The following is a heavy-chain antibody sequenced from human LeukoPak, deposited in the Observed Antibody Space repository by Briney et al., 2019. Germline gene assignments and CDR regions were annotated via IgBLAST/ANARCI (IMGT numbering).Heavy chain of an antibody. J-gene: IGHJ3*02. D-gene: IGHD2-15*01. CDR3: AKDGYCSGGSCYSVDAFDI. Sequence: HAGVPLRLSCAASGFTFSSYAMSWVRQAPGKGLEGVSAISGSGGSTYYADSVKGRFTISRDNSKNTLYLQMNSLRAEDTAVYYCAKDGYCSGGSCYSVDAFDIWGQGTMVTVSS. V-gene: IGHV3-23*01. CDR1: GFTFSSYA. CDR2: ISGSGGST.